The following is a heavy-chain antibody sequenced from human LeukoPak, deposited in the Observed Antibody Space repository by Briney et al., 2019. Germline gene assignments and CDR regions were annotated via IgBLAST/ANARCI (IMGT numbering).Heavy chain of an antibody. V-gene: IGHV3-23*01. J-gene: IGHJ4*02. CDR3: AKGTYDSRGHFDY. CDR1: GFTFSSYA. Sequence: GGSLRLSCAAFGFTFSSYAMTWVRQAPGKGLEWVSGISGSGTNTYYADSVKGRFTISRDNSKNTLYLQMNSLRAEDTAAYYCAKGTYDSRGHFDYWGQSTLVSVSS. CDR2: ISGSGTNT. D-gene: IGHD3-22*01.